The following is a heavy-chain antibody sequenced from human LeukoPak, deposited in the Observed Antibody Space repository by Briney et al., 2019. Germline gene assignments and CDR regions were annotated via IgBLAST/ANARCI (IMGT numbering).Heavy chain of an antibody. V-gene: IGHV3-48*04. D-gene: IGHD6-13*01. Sequence: GGSLRLSCTASGFRFGGYSIHWVRQAPGKGLEWLPYISVSGTIHADSVKGRVTVSRDNAKNSLYLQMNSLRAEDTAVYYCARIKGSTLPISYMDVWGKGTTVTVSS. J-gene: IGHJ6*03. CDR3: ARIKGSTLPISYMDV. CDR1: GFRFGGYS. CDR2: ISVSGT.